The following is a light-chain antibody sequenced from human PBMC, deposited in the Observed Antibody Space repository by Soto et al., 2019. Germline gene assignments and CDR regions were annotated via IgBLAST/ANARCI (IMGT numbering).Light chain of an antibody. Sequence: IHFTQSPSSLSASVGDRVTITCRASQGIRTYLAWYQQKPGKAPKLLIYSASTLQSGVPSRFSGSGSGTDFTLTISSLQPEDFATYYCLQVDVYPWTFGQGTKVDI. V-gene: IGKV1-9*01. CDR3: LQVDVYPWT. J-gene: IGKJ1*01. CDR1: QGIRTY. CDR2: SAS.